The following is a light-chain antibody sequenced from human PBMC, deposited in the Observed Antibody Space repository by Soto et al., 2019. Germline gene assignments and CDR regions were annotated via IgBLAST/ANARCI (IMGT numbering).Light chain of an antibody. V-gene: IGKV3-15*01. CDR2: GAS. J-gene: IGKJ1*01. CDR3: QQYNNWRPS. Sequence: EIVMTQSPATLSVSPGERATLSCRASQSVSGNLAWYQQKPGQAPRLLIYGASTRATGIPARFSGSGSGTESTLTISSLQSEDSAVYHCQQYNNWRPSFGQGTKVEIK. CDR1: QSVSGN.